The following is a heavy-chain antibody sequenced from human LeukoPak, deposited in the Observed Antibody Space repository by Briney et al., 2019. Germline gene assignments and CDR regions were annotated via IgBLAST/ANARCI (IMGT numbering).Heavy chain of an antibody. CDR3: ARDRYYYDTSGYYSTFDT. D-gene: IGHD3-22*01. J-gene: IGHJ3*02. CDR2: IYYNGNS. CDR1: GGSISSSIHY. V-gene: IGHV4-39*07. Sequence: SETLSLTCTVSGGSISSSIHYWGWIRQPPGKGLEWIGSIYYNGNSYYNPSLKSRVTMSVDTSKNQFSLKLTSVTAADTAVYYCARDRYYYDTSGYYSTFDTWGQGTMVTVSS.